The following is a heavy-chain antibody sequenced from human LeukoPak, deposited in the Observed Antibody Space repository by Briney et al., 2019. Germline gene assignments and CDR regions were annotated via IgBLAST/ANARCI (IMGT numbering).Heavy chain of an antibody. Sequence: GASVKVSCKVSGYTLTQLSMHWVRQAPGKGLEWMGGFDPEDGETIYAQKFQGRVTMTEDTSTDTAYMELSSLRSEDTAVYYCATFPGRQWLVPSGYYYYGMDVWGQGTTVTVSS. V-gene: IGHV1-24*01. CDR1: GYTLTQLS. D-gene: IGHD6-19*01. J-gene: IGHJ6*02. CDR2: FDPEDGET. CDR3: ATFPGRQWLVPSGYYYYGMDV.